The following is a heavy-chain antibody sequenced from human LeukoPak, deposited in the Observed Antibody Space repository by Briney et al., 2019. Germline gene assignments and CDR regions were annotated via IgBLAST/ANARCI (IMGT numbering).Heavy chain of an antibody. CDR2: SYPGDSDT. V-gene: IGHV5-51*06. CDR1: GYSFTSYW. D-gene: IGHD2-2*01. CDR3: ARTATVVQAATKPDQIDY. Sequence: GESLKISCKGSGYSFTSYWIGWVRQMPGKGLEWMGSSYPGDSDTRYSPSFQGQVTISADKSISTDYLQWSSLKASDTAMYYCARTATVVQAATKPDQIDYWGQGTLVTVSS. J-gene: IGHJ4*02.